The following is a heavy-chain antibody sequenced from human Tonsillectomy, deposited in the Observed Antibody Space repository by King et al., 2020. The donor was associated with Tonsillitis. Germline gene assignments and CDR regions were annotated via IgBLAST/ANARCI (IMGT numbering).Heavy chain of an antibody. CDR3: ARDDGSGSYYNSQDYYYGIDV. V-gene: IGHV3-21*01. CDR2: IGSSSGYI. D-gene: IGHD3-10*01. J-gene: IGHJ6*02. CDR1: GFTFSSYS. Sequence: VQLVESGGGLVKPGGSLRLSCAASGFTFSSYSMNWVRQAPGKGLEWVSSIGSSSGYIYYADSVKGRFTISRDNAKNSLYLQMNSLRAEDTAVYYCARDDGSGSYYNSQDYYYGIDVWGQGTTVTVSS.